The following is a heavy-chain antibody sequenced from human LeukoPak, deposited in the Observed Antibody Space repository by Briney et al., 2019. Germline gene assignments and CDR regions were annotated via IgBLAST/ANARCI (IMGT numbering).Heavy chain of an antibody. V-gene: IGHV4-30-4*01. Sequence: SETLSLTCTVSGASIRSGDYYWRWIRQPPGKGLEWIGYIYDSGSTYYNPSLKSRITISVDTSENRFSLKLSSVTATDTAVYYCARDCSGGSCYGAFDIWGQGTMVTVSS. D-gene: IGHD2-15*01. CDR1: GASIRSGDYY. CDR2: IYDSGST. J-gene: IGHJ3*02. CDR3: ARDCSGGSCYGAFDI.